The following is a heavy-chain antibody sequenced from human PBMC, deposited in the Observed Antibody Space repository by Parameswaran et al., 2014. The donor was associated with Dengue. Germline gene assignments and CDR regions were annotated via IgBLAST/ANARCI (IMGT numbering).Heavy chain of an antibody. J-gene: IGHJ4*02. V-gene: IGHV1-18*01. CDR2: ISAYNGNT. CDR3: ARCIVAGTVDY. D-gene: IGHD6-19*01. Sequence: WVRQAPGQGLEWMGWISAYNGNTNYAQKLQGRVTMTTDTSTSTAYMELRSLRSDDTAVYYCARCIVAGTVDYWGQGTLVTVSS.